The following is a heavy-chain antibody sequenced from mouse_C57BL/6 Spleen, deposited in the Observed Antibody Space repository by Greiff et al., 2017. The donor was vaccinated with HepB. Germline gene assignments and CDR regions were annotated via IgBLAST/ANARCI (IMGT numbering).Heavy chain of an antibody. J-gene: IGHJ2*01. CDR2: ISDGGSYT. D-gene: IGHD2-3*01. CDR3: ASDGYSYYFDY. CDR1: GFTFSSYA. V-gene: IGHV5-4*01. Sequence: EVQVVESGGGLVKPGGSLKLSCAASGFTFSSYAMSWVRQTPEKRLEWVATISDGGSYTYYPDNVKGRFTISRDNAKNNLYLQMSHLKSEDTAVYYCASDGYSYYFDYWGQGTTLTVSS.